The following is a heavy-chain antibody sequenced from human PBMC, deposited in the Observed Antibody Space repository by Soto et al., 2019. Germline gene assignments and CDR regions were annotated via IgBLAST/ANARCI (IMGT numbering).Heavy chain of an antibody. Sequence: GGSLRLSCAASGFTFSNAWMSWVRQAPGKGLEWVGRIKSKTDGGTTDYAAPVKGRFTISRDDSKNTPYLQMNSLKTEDTAVYYCTTDKPYNWNYPFDYWGQGTLVTVSS. CDR3: TTDKPYNWNYPFDY. J-gene: IGHJ4*02. V-gene: IGHV3-15*01. CDR2: IKSKTDGGTT. D-gene: IGHD1-7*01. CDR1: GFTFSNAW.